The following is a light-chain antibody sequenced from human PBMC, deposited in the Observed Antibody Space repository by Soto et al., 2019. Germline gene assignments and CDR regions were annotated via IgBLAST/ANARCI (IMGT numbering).Light chain of an antibody. Sequence: EIVLTQSPGTLSLSPGERATLSCRASQSVSTSYLAWYQQKPGQAPRLLVYGASSRATGIPDRFSGSGSGTDFTLTISRLEPEDSAVYYCQQYNSWLWTFGQGTKVDIK. CDR1: QSVSTSY. V-gene: IGKV3-20*01. CDR3: QQYNSWLWT. J-gene: IGKJ1*01. CDR2: GAS.